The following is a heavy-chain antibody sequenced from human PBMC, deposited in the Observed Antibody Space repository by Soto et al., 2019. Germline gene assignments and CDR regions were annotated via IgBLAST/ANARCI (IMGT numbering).Heavy chain of an antibody. J-gene: IGHJ4*02. V-gene: IGHV4-30-2*01. CDR3: AREGNLGRWIQPLDS. CDR2: TYHSGNP. CDR1: GDTISTGGYT. D-gene: IGHD2-2*03. Sequence: SETLSLTCDVSGDTISTGGYTWAWIRQPPGEALEWIGHTYHSGNPYYSPSLKSRVTMSVDTSKNHFSLKLISVTTADTAVYFCAREGNLGRWIQPLDSWGQGTLVTAPQ.